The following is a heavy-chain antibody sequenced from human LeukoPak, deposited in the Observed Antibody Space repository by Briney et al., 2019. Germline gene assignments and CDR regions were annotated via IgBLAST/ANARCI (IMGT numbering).Heavy chain of an antibody. Sequence: PGGSLRLSCAASRFTFSSYAMNWVRQAPGKGLEWVGRIKSKTDGGTTDYAAPVKGRFTISRDDSTNTLFLQMNSLKTEDTALYYCTRIIKSGSFDYWGQGTLVTVSS. CDR3: TRIIKSGSFDY. CDR2: IKSKTDGGTT. V-gene: IGHV3-15*01. D-gene: IGHD1-26*01. CDR1: RFTFSSYA. J-gene: IGHJ4*02.